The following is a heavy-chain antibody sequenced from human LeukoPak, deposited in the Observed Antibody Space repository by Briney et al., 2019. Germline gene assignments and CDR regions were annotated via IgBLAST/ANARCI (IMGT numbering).Heavy chain of an antibody. CDR1: GFTVSSNY. V-gene: IGHV3-53*01. CDR2: IYSGGST. CDR3: ARAQAGAVLYFDY. Sequence: PGGSLRLSCAASGFTVSSNYMSWVRQVPGKGLEWVSVIYSGGSTYYADSVKGRFTISRDNSKNTLYLQMNSLRAEDTAVYYRARAQAGAVLYFDYWGQGTLVTVSS. J-gene: IGHJ4*02. D-gene: IGHD3-3*01.